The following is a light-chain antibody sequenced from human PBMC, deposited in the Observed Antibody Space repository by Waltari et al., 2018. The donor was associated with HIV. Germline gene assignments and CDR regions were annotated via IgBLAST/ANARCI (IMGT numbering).Light chain of an antibody. CDR1: QTVLYSPNNKNY. Sequence: DIVMTQSLDSLAVSLCERAPAHCKSSQTVLYSPNNKNYLAWYQQKPGQPPKLLIHCASTRESGVPDRFSGGGSGTDFTLTISSLQAEDVAVYYCQQYYSTPWTFGQGTKVEIK. V-gene: IGKV4-1*01. CDR2: CAS. J-gene: IGKJ1*01. CDR3: QQYYSTPWT.